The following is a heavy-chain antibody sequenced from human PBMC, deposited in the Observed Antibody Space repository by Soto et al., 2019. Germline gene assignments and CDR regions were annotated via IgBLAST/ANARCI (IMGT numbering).Heavy chain of an antibody. CDR3: ARRDFGEFPFNL. D-gene: IGHD3-10*01. CDR2: IYYSGST. V-gene: IGHV4-39*01. J-gene: IGHJ4*01. Sequence: PSETLSLTCTVSGVSISTSNLYWGWIRQPPGKGLEWIGNIYYSGSTYYNPSLKSRVTISIDTSKNQFSLHLRSVTASDTAVYYCARRDFGEFPFNLWGQGTLVTVSS. CDR1: GVSISTSNLY.